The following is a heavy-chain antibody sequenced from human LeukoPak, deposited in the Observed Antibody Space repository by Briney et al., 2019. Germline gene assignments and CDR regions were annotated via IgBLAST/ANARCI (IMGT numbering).Heavy chain of an antibody. V-gene: IGHV1-18*01. Sequence: GASVKVSCKAYGYTFMSHGISWVRQAPGQGLEWMGGISGSSSNTNYTQRLQGRVTMTTDTSTTTAYMELRSLRSDDTAVYYCARATGSWGHDGFDIWGQGTMVTVSS. J-gene: IGHJ3*02. CDR1: GYTFMSHG. CDR3: ARATGSWGHDGFDI. CDR2: ISGSSSNT. D-gene: IGHD3-16*01.